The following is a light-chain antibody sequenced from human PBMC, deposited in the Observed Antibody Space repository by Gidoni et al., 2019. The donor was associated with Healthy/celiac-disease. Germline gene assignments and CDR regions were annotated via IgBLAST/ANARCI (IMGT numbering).Light chain of an antibody. CDR3: QQLNSYPA. CDR1: QGISSY. V-gene: IGKV1-9*01. J-gene: IGKJ5*01. Sequence: IQLTQSPSSLSASIGDRVTITCRASQGISSYLAWYQQKPGEAPELLIYAASTLQSGVPSRFSGSGSGTDFTLTISSLQPEDFATYYCQQLNSYPAFGQGTRLEIK. CDR2: AAS.